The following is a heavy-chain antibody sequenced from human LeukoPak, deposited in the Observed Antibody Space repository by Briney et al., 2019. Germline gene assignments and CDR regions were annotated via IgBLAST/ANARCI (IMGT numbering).Heavy chain of an antibody. CDR3: ANGYSYGYLFQY. V-gene: IGHV4-34*01. Sequence: SETLSLTCAVYGGSFSGYYWSWIRQPPGKGLEWIGEINHSGSTNYNPSLKSRVTISVDTSKSQFSLKLSSVTAADTAVYYCANGYSYGYLFQYWGQGTLVTVSS. CDR1: GGSFSGYY. D-gene: IGHD5-18*01. CDR2: INHSGST. J-gene: IGHJ4*02.